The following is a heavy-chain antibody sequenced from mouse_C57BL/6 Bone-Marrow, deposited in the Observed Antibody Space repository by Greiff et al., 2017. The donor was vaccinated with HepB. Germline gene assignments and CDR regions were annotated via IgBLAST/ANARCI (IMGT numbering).Heavy chain of an antibody. CDR1: GSTFTRYW. CDR3: AREERWSFAY. D-gene: IGHD2-3*01. Sequence: QVQLQQPGAELVRPVSSVPLSCTASGSTFTRYWMDWVKQRPGQGLEWIGNIYPSDSETHYNQKFKDKATLTVDKSSSTAYMQLSSLTSEDSAVYYCAREERWSFAYWGQGTLVTVSA. CDR2: IYPSDSET. J-gene: IGHJ3*01. V-gene: IGHV1-61*01.